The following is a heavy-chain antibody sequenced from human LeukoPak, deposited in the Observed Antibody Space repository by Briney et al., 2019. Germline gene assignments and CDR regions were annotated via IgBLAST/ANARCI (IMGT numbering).Heavy chain of an antibody. D-gene: IGHD3-3*01. J-gene: IGHJ6*02. V-gene: IGHV3-30*18. CDR3: AKDLGDVLRFLEHMDV. CDR1: GFTFSSYG. CDR2: ISYDGSNK. Sequence: GRSLRFSCAASGFTFSSYGMHWVRQAPGKGLEWVAVISYDGSNKYYADSVKGRFTISRDNSKNTLYLQMNSLRAEDTAVYYCAKDLGDVLRFLEHMDVWGQGTTVTVSS.